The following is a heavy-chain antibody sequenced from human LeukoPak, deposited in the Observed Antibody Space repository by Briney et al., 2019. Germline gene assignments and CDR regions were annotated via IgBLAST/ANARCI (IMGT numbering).Heavy chain of an antibody. Sequence: SETLSLTCTVSGGSVSSGSYYWSWIRQPPGKGLEWIGYIYYSGSTNYNPSLKSRVTISVDTSKNQFSLKLSSVTAADTAMYYCARVGGPYYDFWSGYLRDYYYYGMDVWGQGTTVTVSS. V-gene: IGHV4-61*01. CDR3: ARVGGPYYDFWSGYLRDYYYYGMDV. J-gene: IGHJ6*02. D-gene: IGHD3-3*01. CDR2: IYYSGST. CDR1: GGSVSSGSYY.